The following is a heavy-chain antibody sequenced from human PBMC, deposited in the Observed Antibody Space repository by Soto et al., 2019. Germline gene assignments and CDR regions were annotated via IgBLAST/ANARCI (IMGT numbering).Heavy chain of an antibody. CDR3: ARHDSSMVPRLEDWFDP. D-gene: IGHD1-1*01. V-gene: IGHV5-51*01. CDR2: IYPGDSDT. CDR1: GYSFTSYW. J-gene: IGHJ5*02. Sequence: HGESLKISCKGSGYSFTSYWIGWVRQMPGKGLEWMGIIYPGDSDTRYSPSFQGQVTISADKSISTAYLQWSTLKASDTAIYYCARHDSSMVPRLEDWFDPWGQGTLVTVSS.